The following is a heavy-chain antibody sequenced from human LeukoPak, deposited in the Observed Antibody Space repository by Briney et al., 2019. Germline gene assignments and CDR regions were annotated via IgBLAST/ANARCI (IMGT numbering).Heavy chain of an antibody. CDR3: ARSSLRYFDWYMDC. D-gene: IGHD3-9*01. Sequence: PGGSLRLSCAASGFTFSSYAIHWVRQAPGKGLEWVAVISYDGSNKYYADSVKGRFTISRDNSKNTLYLQMSSLRAEDTAVYYCARSSLRYFDWYMDCWGQGTLVTVSS. CDR2: ISYDGSNK. V-gene: IGHV3-30-3*01. CDR1: GFTFSSYA. J-gene: IGHJ4*02.